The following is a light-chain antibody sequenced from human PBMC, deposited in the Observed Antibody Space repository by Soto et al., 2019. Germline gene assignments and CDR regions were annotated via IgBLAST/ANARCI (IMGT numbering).Light chain of an antibody. Sequence: EIGLTQSPATLSLYPGDRATLSFRASQSVSTYLAWFQQKPGQAPRLLIYDASNRATGIPARFSASGSGTDFTLTITSLEPEDFAVYYCQQYGSATWTFAQGTKVDIK. CDR1: QSVSTY. J-gene: IGKJ1*01. V-gene: IGKV3-11*01. CDR2: DAS. CDR3: QQYGSATWT.